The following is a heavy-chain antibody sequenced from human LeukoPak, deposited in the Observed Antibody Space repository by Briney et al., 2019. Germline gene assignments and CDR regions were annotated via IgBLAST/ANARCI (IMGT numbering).Heavy chain of an antibody. V-gene: IGHV3-64*01. CDR3: ARDQLLLSYYYGMDV. D-gene: IGHD2-2*01. CDR2: SNGGIT. J-gene: IGHJ6*02. Sequence: GGSMRLSRAVYGFTFGSYSMHWVRQAPGKGLEYVSASNGGITYYANSVEGRFTISRDNSKNTLYLQMGSLRAEDMAVYYCARDQLLLSYYYGMDVWGQGTTVTVSS. CDR1: GFTFGSYS.